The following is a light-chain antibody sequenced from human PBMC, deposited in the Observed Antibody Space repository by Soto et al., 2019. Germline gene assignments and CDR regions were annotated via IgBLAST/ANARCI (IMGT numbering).Light chain of an antibody. CDR1: HSISSS. Sequence: DIQMTQSPSTLSASVGDRVTITCRASHSISSSLAWYQQKPGKAPNLLIYRASSLQSGVPSRFSGSGSGTEFTLTISSLQPDDFATYYCQQYNSYSRTLGQGTKVDIK. CDR3: QQYNSYSRT. CDR2: RAS. V-gene: IGKV1-5*03. J-gene: IGKJ1*01.